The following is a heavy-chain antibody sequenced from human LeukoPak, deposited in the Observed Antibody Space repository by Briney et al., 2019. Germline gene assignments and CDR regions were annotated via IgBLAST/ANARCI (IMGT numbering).Heavy chain of an antibody. V-gene: IGHV3-23*01. CDR1: GFTFSSYA. CDR2: ISGSGGSI. Sequence: GGSLRLSCAASGFTFSSYAMSWVRQATGKGLVWVSAISGSGGSIFYAVSVKGRFTISRDNSTHTLYLQMHSLIAEHTALFYCAKALAGYSYRYREWGQGTLVSVSS. D-gene: IGHD5-18*01. J-gene: IGHJ4*02. CDR3: AKALAGYSYRYRE.